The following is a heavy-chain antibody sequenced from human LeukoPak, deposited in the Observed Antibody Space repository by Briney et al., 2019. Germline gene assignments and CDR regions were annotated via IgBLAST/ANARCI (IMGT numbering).Heavy chain of an antibody. CDR3: ARVGTTDYDY. V-gene: IGHV1-18*01. D-gene: IGHD1-1*01. Sequence: ASVKVSCKASGGTFSSYAISWVRQAPGQGLEWMGWISAYNGNTNYAQKLQGRVTMITDTSTSTAYMELRSLRSDDTAVYYCARVGTTDYDYWGQGTLVTVSS. CDR2: ISAYNGNT. CDR1: GGTFSSYA. J-gene: IGHJ4*02.